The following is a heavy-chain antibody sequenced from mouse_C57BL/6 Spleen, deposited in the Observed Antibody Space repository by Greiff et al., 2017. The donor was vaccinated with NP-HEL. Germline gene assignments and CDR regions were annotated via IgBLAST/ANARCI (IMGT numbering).Heavy chain of an antibody. Sequence: QVQLQQSGPELVKPGASVKISCKASGYAFSSSWMNWVKQRPGKGLEWIGRIYPGDGDTNYNGKFKGKATLTADKSSSTAYMQLSSLTSEDSAVYFCARGDYYGSGYFDVWGTGTTVTVSS. V-gene: IGHV1-82*01. CDR2: IYPGDGDT. J-gene: IGHJ1*03. CDR3: ARGDYYGSGYFDV. D-gene: IGHD1-1*01. CDR1: GYAFSSSW.